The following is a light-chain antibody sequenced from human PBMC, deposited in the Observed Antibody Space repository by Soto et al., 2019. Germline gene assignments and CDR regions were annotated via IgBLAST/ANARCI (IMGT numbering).Light chain of an antibody. V-gene: IGKV1-39*01. J-gene: IGKJ4*01. Sequence: DIQMTQSPSSLSASVGDRVTITCRASQSISSYLNWYQQKPGKAPKLLIYAASSLQSGVPSRFTGSGSGTEFTLTISSLQPEDFATYYCQHSYSTPVTFGGGTKVEIK. CDR1: QSISSY. CDR2: AAS. CDR3: QHSYSTPVT.